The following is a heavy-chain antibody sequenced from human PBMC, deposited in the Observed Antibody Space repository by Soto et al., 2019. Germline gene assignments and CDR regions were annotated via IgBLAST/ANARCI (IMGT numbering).Heavy chain of an antibody. CDR3: AKDGRSGYYFYYGMDV. CDR1: GFTFISYA. CDR2: ISGSGGST. V-gene: IGHV3-23*01. Sequence: PGGSLRLSCAASGFTFISYAIIFVRHAPFKGLEWVSAISGSGGSTYYADSVKGRFTISRDNSKNTLYLQMNSLRAEDTAVYYCAKDGRSGYYFYYGMDVWGQGTTVTVSS. J-gene: IGHJ6*02. D-gene: IGHD3-3*01.